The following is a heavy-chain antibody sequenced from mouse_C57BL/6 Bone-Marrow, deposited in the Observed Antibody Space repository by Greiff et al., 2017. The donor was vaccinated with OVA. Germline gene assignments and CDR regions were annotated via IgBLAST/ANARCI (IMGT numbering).Heavy chain of an antibody. CDR1: GIHTKNPC. CDR2: IDPANGNT. Sequence: VHLKQSVADLVSPGASVKLSCTASGIHTKNPCMPWVKQRPEQGLEWIGRIDPANGNTKYDPKFQGKATITADTSSNTAYLQLSSLTSEDTAIYYCARYDGSSYDYWGQGTLLTVSA. D-gene: IGHD1-1*01. CDR3: ARYDGSSYDY. J-gene: IGHJ3*01. V-gene: IGHV14-3*01.